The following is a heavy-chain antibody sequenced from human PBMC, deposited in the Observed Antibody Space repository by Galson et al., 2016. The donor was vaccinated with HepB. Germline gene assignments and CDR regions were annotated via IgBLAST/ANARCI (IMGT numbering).Heavy chain of an antibody. D-gene: IGHD4-17*01. CDR1: DGFISSGGHY. Sequence: TLSLTCIVSDGFISSGGHYWSWIRQHPGKGLEWIGYIYYSGSTYYNPSLKSRVTISVDTSKNQFSLKLGSVTAADTAVYYCARMVYGDAYYFDYWGQGTLVTVSS. CDR2: IYYSGST. V-gene: IGHV4-31*03. CDR3: ARMVYGDAYYFDY. J-gene: IGHJ4*02.